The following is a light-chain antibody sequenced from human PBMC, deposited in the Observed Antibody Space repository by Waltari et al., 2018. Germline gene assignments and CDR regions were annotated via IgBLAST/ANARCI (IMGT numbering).Light chain of an antibody. CDR1: SGSISTTSY. J-gene: IGLJ3*02. Sequence: QTVVTQEPSLSVSPGGTVTLTCALSSGSISTTSYATWYQQTPGQAPCPLVEKGNSGASGVPDRCSGSILGNKAALTITGAQADDDSDYYCSLYMGSGIWVFGGGTKLTVL. CDR2: KGN. V-gene: IGLV8-61*01. CDR3: SLYMGSGIWV.